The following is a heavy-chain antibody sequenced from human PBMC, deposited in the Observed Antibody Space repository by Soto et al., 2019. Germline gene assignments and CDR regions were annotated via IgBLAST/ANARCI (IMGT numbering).Heavy chain of an antibody. CDR2: ISSSGGNT. V-gene: IGHV3-11*06. CDR1: GFTFSDYY. J-gene: IGHJ4*02. CDR3: ARVNWAFYFDY. D-gene: IGHD1-1*01. Sequence: ESGGGLVKPGGSLRLSCAGSGFTFSDYYMTWIRQAPGKGLEWVAYISSSGGNTNYADSVKGRFTISRDNAKNSLYLQMNSLRAEDTAVYFCARVNWAFYFDYWGQGTLVTVSS.